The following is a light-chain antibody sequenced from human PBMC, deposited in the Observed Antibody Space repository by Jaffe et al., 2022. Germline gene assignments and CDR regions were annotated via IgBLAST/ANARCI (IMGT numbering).Light chain of an antibody. V-gene: IGLV3-19*01. J-gene: IGLJ2*01. Sequence: SSELTQDPAVSVALGQTVRITCQGDSLRNFYASWYQQKPGQAPVLVIFGKNNRPSGIPDRFSGSSSGNTASLTITGAQAEDESDYYCNSRDSSGNHHVVFGGGTKLTVL. CDR3: NSRDSSGNHHVV. CDR1: SLRNFY. CDR2: GKN.